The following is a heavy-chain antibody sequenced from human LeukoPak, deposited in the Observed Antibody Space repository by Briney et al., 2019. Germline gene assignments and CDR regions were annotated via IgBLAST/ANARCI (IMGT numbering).Heavy chain of an antibody. CDR1: GGSFSGYY. Sequence: PSETLSLTCAVYGGSFSGYYWSWIRQPPGKGLEWIGEINHSGSTNYNPSLKSRVTISVDTSKNQFSLKLSSVTAADTAVYYCARGVRLVGATIRGLLYYFDYWGQGTLVTVSS. J-gene: IGHJ4*02. D-gene: IGHD1-26*01. CDR3: ARGVRLVGATIRGLLYYFDY. CDR2: INHSGST. V-gene: IGHV4-34*01.